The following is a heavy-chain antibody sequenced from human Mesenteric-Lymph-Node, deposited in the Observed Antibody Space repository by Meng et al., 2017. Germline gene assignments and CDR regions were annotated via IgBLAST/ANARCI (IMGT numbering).Heavy chain of an antibody. CDR1: GYTFTGHY. CDR2: INPNSGGT. CDR3: ARELGKGDAFDI. J-gene: IGHJ3*02. D-gene: IGHD7-27*01. Sequence: ASVKVSCKASGYTFTGHYMHWVRQAPGQGLEWMGWINPNSGGTNYAQKFQGRVTMTRDTSISTAYMELSRLRSDDTAVYYCARELGKGDAFDIWGQGTMVTVSS. V-gene: IGHV1-2*02.